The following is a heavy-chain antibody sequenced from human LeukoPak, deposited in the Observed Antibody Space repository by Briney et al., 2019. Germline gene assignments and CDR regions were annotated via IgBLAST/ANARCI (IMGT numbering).Heavy chain of an antibody. Sequence: ASVKVSCKASGYTFTGYYMHWVRQAPGQGLEWMGWINPNSGGTNYAQKFQGRVTMTRDTSISTAYMELSRLRSDDTAVYYCARVPYSSSSPSDYWGQGTLVTVSS. D-gene: IGHD6-6*01. V-gene: IGHV1-2*02. CDR1: GYTFTGYY. J-gene: IGHJ4*02. CDR3: ARVPYSSSSPSDY. CDR2: INPNSGGT.